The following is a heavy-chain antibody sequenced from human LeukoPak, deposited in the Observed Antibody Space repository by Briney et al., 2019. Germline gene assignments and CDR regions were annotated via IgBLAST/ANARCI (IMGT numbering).Heavy chain of an antibody. CDR2: INNNGGTR. CDR3: ARISSSYDYDY. Sequence: GGSLRLSCSASGFTFSTYTMHWVRQAPGKGLEYVSAINNNGGTRYYADSVKGRFTISRDNSKNTLYLQMGSLRAEDMAVYYCARISSSYDYDYWGQGTLVTVSS. J-gene: IGHJ4*02. D-gene: IGHD6-6*01. CDR1: GFTFSTYT. V-gene: IGHV3-64*02.